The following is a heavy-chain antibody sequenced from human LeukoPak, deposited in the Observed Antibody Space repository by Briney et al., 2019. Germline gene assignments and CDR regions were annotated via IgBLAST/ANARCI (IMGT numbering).Heavy chain of an antibody. D-gene: IGHD3-10*01. J-gene: IGHJ4*02. CDR1: GFTFSSYS. CDR2: ISSSSSYI. CDR3: ARNYGSGSYYNVDDY. Sequence: GGSLRLSCAASGFTFSSYSMNWVRQAPGKGLEWVSSISSSSSYIYYADSVKGRFTISRDNVKNSLYLQMNSLRAEDTAVYYCARNYGSGSYYNVDDYWGQGTLVTVSS. V-gene: IGHV3-21*01.